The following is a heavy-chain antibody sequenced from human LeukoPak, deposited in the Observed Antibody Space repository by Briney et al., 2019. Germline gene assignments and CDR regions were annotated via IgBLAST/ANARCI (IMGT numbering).Heavy chain of an antibody. CDR3: ARLRGNYGFDY. V-gene: IGHV4-39*07. CDR2: IYYSGST. CDR1: GGSISSSSYY. J-gene: IGHJ4*02. Sequence: PSETLSLTCTVSGGSISSSSYYWGWIRQPPGKGLEWIGSIYYSGSTYYNPSLKGRVTISVDTSKNQFSLKLSSVTAADTAVYYCARLRGNYGFDYWGQGTLVTVSS. D-gene: IGHD1-7*01.